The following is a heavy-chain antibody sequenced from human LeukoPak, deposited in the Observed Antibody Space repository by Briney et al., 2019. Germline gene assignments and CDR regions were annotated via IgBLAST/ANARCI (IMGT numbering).Heavy chain of an antibody. J-gene: IGHJ5*02. CDR2: IIPIFGTA. Sequence: SMKVSCKASGGTFSSYAISWVRQAPGQGLEWMGGIIPIFGTANYAQKFQGRVTITTDESTSTAYMELSSLRSEDTAVYYCARVVDTAMVIALANWFDPWGQGTLVTVSS. D-gene: IGHD5-18*01. CDR3: ARVVDTAMVIALANWFDP. V-gene: IGHV1-69*05. CDR1: GGTFSSYA.